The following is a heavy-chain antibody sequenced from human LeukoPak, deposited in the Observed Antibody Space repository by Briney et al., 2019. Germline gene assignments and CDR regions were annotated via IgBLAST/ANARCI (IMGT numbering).Heavy chain of an antibody. Sequence: GGSLRLSCAASGFTFSSCAMHWVRQAPGKGLEWVAVISYDGSSKYYADSVKGRFTISRDNSKNTLYLQMNSLRAEDTAVYYCAKDRSDYGDYWYWGQGTLVTVSS. D-gene: IGHD4-17*01. J-gene: IGHJ4*02. CDR1: GFTFSSCA. V-gene: IGHV3-30-3*01. CDR3: AKDRSDYGDYWY. CDR2: ISYDGSSK.